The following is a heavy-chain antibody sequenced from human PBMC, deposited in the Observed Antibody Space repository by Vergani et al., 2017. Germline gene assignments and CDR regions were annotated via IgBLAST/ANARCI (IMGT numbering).Heavy chain of an antibody. CDR2: ISASSRSI. CDR3: VRDDSCSTNYGYSY. Sequence: VQLVESGGGFVQPGGSLRLSCEASGFTVSSYSITWIRQAPGKGLEWVSYISASSRSIYYADSVKGRFTISRDNAKNSLSLQMNSLRVEDTAMYYCVRDDSCSTNYGYSYWGQGTLVTVSS. CDR1: GFTVSSYS. D-gene: IGHD2-2*01. J-gene: IGHJ4*02. V-gene: IGHV3-48*01.